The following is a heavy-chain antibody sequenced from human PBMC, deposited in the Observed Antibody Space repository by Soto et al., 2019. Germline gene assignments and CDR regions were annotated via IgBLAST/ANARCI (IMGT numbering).Heavy chain of an antibody. V-gene: IGHV1-18*01. CDR2: ISAYNGNT. CDR3: ARGVLTYYYDSSGYQEVDY. Sequence: ASVKVSCKASGYTFTSYGISWVRQAPGQGLEWMGWISAYNGNTSYAQKLQGRVTMTTDTSTSTAYMELRSLRSDDTAVYYCARGVLTYYYDSSGYQEVDYWGQGTLVTVSS. J-gene: IGHJ4*02. CDR1: GYTFTSYG. D-gene: IGHD3-22*01.